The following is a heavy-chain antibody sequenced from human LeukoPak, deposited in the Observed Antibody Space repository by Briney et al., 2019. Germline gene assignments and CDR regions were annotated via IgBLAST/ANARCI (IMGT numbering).Heavy chain of an antibody. J-gene: IGHJ4*02. D-gene: IGHD2-2*01. Sequence: GGSLRLSCAASGFTFSSYAMNWVRQAPGKGLEWVSYINTDSSDIHYADSVKGRFTISRDNARNTLYLQLSSLRAEGSAVYYCARDTFQPGLIDSWGQGTLVTVSS. CDR3: ARDTFQPGLIDS. CDR2: INTDSSDI. CDR1: GFTFSSYA. V-gene: IGHV3-21*05.